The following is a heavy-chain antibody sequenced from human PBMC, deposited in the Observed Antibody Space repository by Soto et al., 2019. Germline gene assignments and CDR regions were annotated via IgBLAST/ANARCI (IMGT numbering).Heavy chain of an antibody. CDR1: GGSISSGGYY. D-gene: IGHD1-20*01. CDR2: IYYSGST. J-gene: IGHJ3*02. V-gene: IGHV4-31*03. CDR3: ARYPYNWNDGAAFDI. Sequence: QVQLQESGPGLVKPSQTLSLTCTVSGGSISSGGYYWSWIRQHPGKGLEWIGYIYYSGSTYYNPSLTRRVTTSEDTSKNQFSLKLSSVTAADTAVYYCARYPYNWNDGAAFDIWGQGTMVTVSS.